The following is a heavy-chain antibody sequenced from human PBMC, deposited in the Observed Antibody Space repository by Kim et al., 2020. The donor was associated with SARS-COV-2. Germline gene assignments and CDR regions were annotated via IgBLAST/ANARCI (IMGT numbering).Heavy chain of an antibody. V-gene: IGHV3-15*01. Sequence: YAAPVKGRFTISRDDSKNTLYLQMNSLKTEDTAVYYCTALAAADLSPFDYWGQGTLVTVSS. D-gene: IGHD6-13*01. CDR3: TALAAADLSPFDY. J-gene: IGHJ4*02.